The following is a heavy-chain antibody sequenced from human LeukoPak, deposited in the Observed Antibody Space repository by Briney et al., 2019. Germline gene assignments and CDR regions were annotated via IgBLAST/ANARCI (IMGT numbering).Heavy chain of an antibody. CDR3: ATRPRDSSGYYLGAFDA. CDR2: IGASGAKT. CDR1: GFIFSTYA. V-gene: IGHV3-23*01. J-gene: IGHJ3*01. D-gene: IGHD3-22*01. Sequence: GGSLRLSCEASGFIFSTYAMAWVRQAPGKGLDWVSVIGASGAKTYYSDSAKGRFTVSRDNSKDTLFLHMSSLRAEDTAVYFCATRPRDSSGYYLGAFDAWGQGTTVTVSS.